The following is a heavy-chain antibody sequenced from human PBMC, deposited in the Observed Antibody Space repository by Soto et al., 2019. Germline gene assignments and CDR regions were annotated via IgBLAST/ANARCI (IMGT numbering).Heavy chain of an antibody. V-gene: IGHV3-23*01. D-gene: IGHD4-17*01. J-gene: IGHJ6*02. Sequence: EVQLLESGGGLVQPGGSLTLSCAASGFTFSSYAMSWVRQAPGKGLEWVSAISGSGGSTYYADSVKGRFTISRDNSKKKXXLVMNSLRAEDTAVYYCANPPYDYGDYVSHDGMDVWGQGTTVTVSS. CDR2: ISGSGGST. CDR1: GFTFSSYA. CDR3: ANPPYDYGDYVSHDGMDV.